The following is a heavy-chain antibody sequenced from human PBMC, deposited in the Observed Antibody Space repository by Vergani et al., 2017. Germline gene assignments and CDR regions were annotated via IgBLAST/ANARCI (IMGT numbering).Heavy chain of an antibody. J-gene: IGHJ4*02. CDR3: ARLVVVTAMFDY. CDR2: IRSKANSYAT. V-gene: IGHV3-73*01. CDR1: GFTFSGSA. Sequence: EVQLVESGGGLVQPGGSLKLSCAASGFTFSGSAMHWVRQASGKGLEWVGRIRSKANSYATAYAASVKGRFTISRDDSKNTAYLQMNSLKTEDTAVYYCARLVVVTAMFDYWGQGTLVTVSS. D-gene: IGHD2-21*02.